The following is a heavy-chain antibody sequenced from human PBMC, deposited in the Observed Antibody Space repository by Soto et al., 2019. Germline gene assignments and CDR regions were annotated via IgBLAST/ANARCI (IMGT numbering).Heavy chain of an antibody. CDR1: GFTFSDYY. CDR2: ISSSGSTI. Sequence: GGSLRLSCAASGFTFSDYYMSWIRQAPGKGLEWVSYISSSGSTIYHADSVKGRFTISRDNAKNSLYLQMNSLRAEDTAVYYCAKLGYNWNYELDYWGQGTLVTVSS. CDR3: AKLGYNWNYELDY. V-gene: IGHV3-11*01. J-gene: IGHJ4*02. D-gene: IGHD1-7*01.